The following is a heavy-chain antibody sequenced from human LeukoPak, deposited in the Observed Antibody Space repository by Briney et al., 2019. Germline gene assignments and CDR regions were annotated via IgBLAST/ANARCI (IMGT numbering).Heavy chain of an antibody. Sequence: GGSLRLSCAASGFTFSSYWMHWVRQAPGKGLEWVSVFYVGGATYYADSVKGRFTISRDNSKNTLYLQMSSLRPEDTAVYYCVASPDIVAPFDYWGQGTLVTVSS. CDR3: VASPDIVAPFDY. CDR2: FYVGGAT. J-gene: IGHJ4*02. CDR1: GFTFSSYW. V-gene: IGHV3-66*02. D-gene: IGHD5-12*01.